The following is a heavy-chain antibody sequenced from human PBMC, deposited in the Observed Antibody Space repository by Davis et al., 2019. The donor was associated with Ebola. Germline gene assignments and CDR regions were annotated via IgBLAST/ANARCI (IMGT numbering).Heavy chain of an antibody. J-gene: IGHJ4*02. D-gene: IGHD4/OR15-4a*01. CDR1: GFTFSTYA. V-gene: IGHV3-30-3*01. CDR2: ISYDGSNK. Sequence: GESLKISCAASGFTFSTYAMHWVRQAPGKGLEWVAVISYDGSNKFYADSVQGRFTISRHNSKNTLHLQMNSLRVEDTAVYYCVRDWTYGAQLGPGDYWGQGTLVTVSS. CDR3: VRDWTYGAQLGPGDY.